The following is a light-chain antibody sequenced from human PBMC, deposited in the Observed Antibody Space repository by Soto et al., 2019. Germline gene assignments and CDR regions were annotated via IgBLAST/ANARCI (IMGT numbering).Light chain of an antibody. J-gene: IGLJ3*02. Sequence: QSVLTQPPSVSGAPGQRVTISCTGSSSNIGAGYDVHWYLQLPGTAPKLLIYGNSNRPSGVPDRFSGSKSGTSASLAITGLQAEDEADYYCQSYDSSLSGSGVFGGGTKLTVL. V-gene: IGLV1-40*01. CDR2: GNS. CDR1: SSNIGAGYD. CDR3: QSYDSSLSGSGV.